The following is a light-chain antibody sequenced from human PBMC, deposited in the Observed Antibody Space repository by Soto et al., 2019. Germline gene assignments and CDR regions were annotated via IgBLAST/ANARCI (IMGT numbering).Light chain of an antibody. J-gene: IGKJ1*01. Sequence: DILMTQSPSTLSASVGDRVTITCRASQSIENWFDWYQLKPGKAPKLLFYDASSVESGVPARVSASGSGIAFTLTIASLHPGDVGTYYCKQYYSYPWTFVQGSKVEIK. CDR3: KQYYSYPWT. V-gene: IGKV1-5*01. CDR1: QSIENW. CDR2: DAS.